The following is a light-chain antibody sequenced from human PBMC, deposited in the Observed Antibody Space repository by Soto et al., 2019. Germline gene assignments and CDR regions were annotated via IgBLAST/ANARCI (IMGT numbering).Light chain of an antibody. CDR2: GAS. J-gene: IGKJ4*01. CDR3: LQHNSHPFT. Sequence: EIVLTQSPGTLSLSPGERATLSCRASQSVSDSYLAWYQQKPGQAPRLLISGASSRATGIPDRFSGSGSGTDFTLTISRLEPEDFAVYYCLQHNSHPFTFGGGTKVEIE. CDR1: QSVSDSY. V-gene: IGKV3-20*01.